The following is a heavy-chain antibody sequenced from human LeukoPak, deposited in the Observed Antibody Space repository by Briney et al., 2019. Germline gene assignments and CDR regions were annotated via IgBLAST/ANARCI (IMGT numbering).Heavy chain of an antibody. V-gene: IGHV4-30-2*01. J-gene: IGHJ4*02. CDR2: IYHSGST. CDR1: GGSISSGGYY. Sequence: SQTLSLTCTVSGGSISSGGYYWSWIRQPPGKGLEWIGYIYHSGSTYYNPSLKSRVTISVDRSKNQFSLKLSSVTAADTAVYYCARDSANWGSPLDYWGQGTLVTVSS. CDR3: ARDSANWGSPLDY. D-gene: IGHD7-27*01.